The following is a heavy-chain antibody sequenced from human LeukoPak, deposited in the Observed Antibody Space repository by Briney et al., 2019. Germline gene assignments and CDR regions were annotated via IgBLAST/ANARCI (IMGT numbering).Heavy chain of an antibody. V-gene: IGHV3-23*01. CDR1: GFTFSSYA. CDR3: AKDLAPFWSGYCFDY. D-gene: IGHD3-3*01. Sequence: GGSLRLSCAASGFTFSSYAMSGVRQAPGKGLEWVSAISGSGGSTYYADSVKGRFTISRDNSKNTLYLQMNSLRAEDTAVYYCAKDLAPFWSGYCFDYWGQGTLVTVSS. CDR2: ISGSGGST. J-gene: IGHJ4*02.